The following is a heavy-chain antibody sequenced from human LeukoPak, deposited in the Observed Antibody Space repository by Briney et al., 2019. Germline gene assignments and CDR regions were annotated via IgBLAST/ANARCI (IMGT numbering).Heavy chain of an antibody. J-gene: IGHJ5*02. CDR1: GGSFSGYY. D-gene: IGHD3-3*01. Sequence: SETLSLTCAVYGGSFSGYYWSWIRQPPGKGLEWIGEINHSGSTNYNPSLKSRVTISVDTSKNQFSLKLSSVTAANTAVYYCARDPIFGVVTDNWFDPWGQGTLVTVSS. CDR3: ARDPIFGVVTDNWFDP. V-gene: IGHV4-34*01. CDR2: INHSGST.